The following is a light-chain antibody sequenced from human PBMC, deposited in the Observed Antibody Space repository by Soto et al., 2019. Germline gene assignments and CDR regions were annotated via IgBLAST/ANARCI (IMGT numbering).Light chain of an antibody. Sequence: EIVLTPSPDTFSLSPVEIARLYCIAIHSLINNIYLAWYQQKPGQAPRLLIYGASSRATGIPNRFSGSGSGTDFTLTIRSLQPDDFATYYCQQYSSSSEWTCGQGTKVDIK. J-gene: IGKJ1*01. CDR2: GAS. V-gene: IGKV3-20*01. CDR3: QQYSSSSEWT. CDR1: HSLINNIY.